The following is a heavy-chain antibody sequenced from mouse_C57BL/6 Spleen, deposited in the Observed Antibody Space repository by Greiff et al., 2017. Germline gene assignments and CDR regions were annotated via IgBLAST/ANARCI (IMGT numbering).Heavy chain of an antibody. CDR2: IYPGDGDT. CDR1: GYAFSSSW. CDR3: ARADSSGYDY. V-gene: IGHV1-82*01. Sequence: QVQLQQSGPELVKPGASVKISCKASGYAFSSSWMNWVKQRPGQGLEWIGRIYPGDGDTNYNGKFKGKATLTADQSSSTAYMQLSSLTSEDSAVYFCARADSSGYDYWGQGTTLTVAS. D-gene: IGHD3-2*02. J-gene: IGHJ2*01.